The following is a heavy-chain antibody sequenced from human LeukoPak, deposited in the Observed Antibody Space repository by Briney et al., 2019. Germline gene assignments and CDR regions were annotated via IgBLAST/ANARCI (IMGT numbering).Heavy chain of an antibody. J-gene: IGHJ5*02. CDR3: ARHLWFGAKGVNWFDP. V-gene: IGHV4-34*01. CDR1: GGSFSGYY. CDR2: INHSGST. Sequence: SETLSLTCAVYGGSFSGYYWSWIRQPPGKGLEWIGEINHSGSTNYNPSLKSRVTISVDTSKNQFSLKLSSVAAADTAVYYCARHLWFGAKGVNWFDPWGQGTLVTVSS. D-gene: IGHD3-10*01.